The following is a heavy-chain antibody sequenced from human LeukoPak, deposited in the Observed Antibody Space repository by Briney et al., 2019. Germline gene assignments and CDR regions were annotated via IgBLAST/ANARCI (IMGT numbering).Heavy chain of an antibody. CDR1: GFTFSSYS. CDR3: TRDEDFYSSSSDY. J-gene: IGHJ4*02. CDR2: ISSSSSYI. Sequence: GGSLRLSCAASGFTFSSYSMNWVRQAPGKGLEWVSFISSSSSYIYYADSVKGRFTISRDNAKNSLYLQMNSLRAEDTAVYYCTRDEDFYSSSSDYWGQGTLVTVSS. V-gene: IGHV3-21*01. D-gene: IGHD6-6*01.